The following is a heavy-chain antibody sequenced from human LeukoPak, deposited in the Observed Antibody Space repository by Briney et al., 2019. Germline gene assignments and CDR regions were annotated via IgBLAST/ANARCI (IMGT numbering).Heavy chain of an antibody. D-gene: IGHD6-13*01. CDR3: AKDGIAADLWYFDY. CDR2: ISYDGSNK. V-gene: IGHV3-30*18. CDR1: GFTFSSYG. Sequence: GRSLRLSCAASGFTFSSYGMHWVRQAPGKRLEWVAVISYDGSNKYYADSVKGRFTISRDNSKNTLYLQMNSLRAEDTAVYYCAKDGIAADLWYFDYWGQGTLVTVSS. J-gene: IGHJ4*02.